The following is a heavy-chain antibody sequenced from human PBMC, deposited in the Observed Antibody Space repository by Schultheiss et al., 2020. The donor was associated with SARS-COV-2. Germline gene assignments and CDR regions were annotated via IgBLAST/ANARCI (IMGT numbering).Heavy chain of an antibody. V-gene: IGHV3-11*01. CDR1: GFTFSEYY. J-gene: IGHJ4*02. D-gene: IGHD4-17*01. Sequence: GESLKISCAASGFTFSEYYMTWIRQAPGKGLEWVSYISASGGTIYYGDSAKGRFNISRDNDKNSLYLQMNSLRAEDTGVYYCAIAWNRHDYGEYGDYWGQGTLVTGSS. CDR2: ISASGGTI. CDR3: AIAWNRHDYGEYGDY.